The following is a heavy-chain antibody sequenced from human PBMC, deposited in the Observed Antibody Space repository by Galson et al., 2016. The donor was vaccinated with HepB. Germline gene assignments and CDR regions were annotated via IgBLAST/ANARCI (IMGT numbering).Heavy chain of an antibody. CDR3: AREADSYDSTGYFPPFAY. V-gene: IGHV3-48*03. Sequence: SLRLSCAGSGFTFSRYNMNWVRQAPGKGLEWLADISISGSTVYYADSVKGRFTISRDNDKNSVYLQMDSLRDEDTAVYYCAREADSYDSTGYFPPFAYWGQGILVTVSS. D-gene: IGHD3-22*01. CDR1: GFTFSRYN. CDR2: ISISGSTV. J-gene: IGHJ4*02.